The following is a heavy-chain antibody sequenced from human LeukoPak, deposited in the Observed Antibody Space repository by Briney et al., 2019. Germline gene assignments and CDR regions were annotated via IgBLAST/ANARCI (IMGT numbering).Heavy chain of an antibody. CDR2: INPSGGST. D-gene: IGHD3-22*01. CDR3: ARRSYYYDSSGYPDYWFDP. J-gene: IGHJ5*02. CDR1: GYTFTSYY. Sequence: GASVKVSCKASGYTFTSYYMHWVRQAPGQGLEWMGIINPSGGSTSYAQKFQGRVTMTRDTSTSTVYMVLSSLRSEDTAVYYCARRSYYYDSSGYPDYWFDPWGQGTLVTVSS. V-gene: IGHV1-46*01.